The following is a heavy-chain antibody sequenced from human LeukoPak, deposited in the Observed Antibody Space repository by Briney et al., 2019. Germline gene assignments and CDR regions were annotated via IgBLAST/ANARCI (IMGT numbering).Heavy chain of an antibody. D-gene: IGHD3-22*01. V-gene: IGHV3-9*01. CDR3: ALIPKYYDSSGYPTPFDY. CDR2: ISWNSGSI. Sequence: GRSLRLSCAASGFTFDDYAMHWVRQAPGKGLEWVSGISWNSGSIGYADSVKGRFTISRDNAKNSLYLQMNSLRAEDTAVYYCALIPKYYDSSGYPTPFDYWGQGTLVTVSS. CDR1: GFTFDDYA. J-gene: IGHJ4*02.